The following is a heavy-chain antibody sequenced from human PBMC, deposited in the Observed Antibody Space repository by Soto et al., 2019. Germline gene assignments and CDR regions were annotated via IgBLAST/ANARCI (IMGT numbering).Heavy chain of an antibody. Sequence: EVQLVESGGGLVQPGGSLRLSCAASGFTFSSYWMHWVRQFPGKGLVWVSRMNSDGSSISYADPVKGRFTISRDNAQNTLYLQMDSLRAEDTAVYYCSRNSRGGESDFWGQGTLVTVSS. CDR1: GFTFSSYW. CDR3: SRNSRGGESDF. CDR2: MNSDGSSI. V-gene: IGHV3-74*01. D-gene: IGHD3-16*01. J-gene: IGHJ4*02.